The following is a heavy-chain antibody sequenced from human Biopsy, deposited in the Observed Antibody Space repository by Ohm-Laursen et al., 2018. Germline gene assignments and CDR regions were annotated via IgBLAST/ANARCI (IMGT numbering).Heavy chain of an antibody. CDR3: ARDYEVYAKTDCFDP. CDR1: GYTFISHG. Sequence: ASVKVSCKASGYTFISHGMGWVRQAPGQGLEWMGWTSGYNGDTKYAQKFQGRLTMTTDTSTRTAYMELRSLRSDDPAVYFCARDYEVYAKTDCFDPWGQGTLVTVSS. V-gene: IGHV1-18*04. J-gene: IGHJ5*02. D-gene: IGHD2-8*01. CDR2: TSGYNGDT.